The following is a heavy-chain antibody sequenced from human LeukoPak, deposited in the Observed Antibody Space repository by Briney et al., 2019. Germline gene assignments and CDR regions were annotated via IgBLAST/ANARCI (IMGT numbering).Heavy chain of an antibody. CDR1: GFTFSSYS. CDR3: AREAIVGATLDY. Sequence: SGGSLRLSCAASGFTFSSYSMNWVRQAPGKGLEWVSSISSSSSYIYYADSVKGRFTISRDNAKNSLYLQMNSLRAEDTAVYYCAREAIVGATLDYWGHGTLVTVSS. V-gene: IGHV3-21*01. J-gene: IGHJ4*01. CDR2: ISSSSSYI. D-gene: IGHD1-26*01.